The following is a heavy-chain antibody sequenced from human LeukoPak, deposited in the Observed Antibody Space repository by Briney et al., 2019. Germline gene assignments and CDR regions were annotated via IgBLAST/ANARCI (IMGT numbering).Heavy chain of an antibody. CDR1: GGSISSSNW. Sequence: SGTLSLTCAASGGSISSSNWWSWVRQPPGKGLEWIGEIYHSGSTNYNPSLKSRVTISVDKSKNQFSLKLSSVTAADTAVYYCARDSEYYYGSGSFNWFDPWGQGTLVTVSS. CDR3: ARDSEYYYGSGSFNWFDP. CDR2: IYHSGST. J-gene: IGHJ5*02. D-gene: IGHD3-10*01. V-gene: IGHV4-4*02.